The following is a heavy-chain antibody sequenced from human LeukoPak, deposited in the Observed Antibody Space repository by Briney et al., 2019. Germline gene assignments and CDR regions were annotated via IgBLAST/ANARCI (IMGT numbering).Heavy chain of an antibody. Sequence: ASVKVSCKATGYTFTSYGISSVRQARGQGLEWMGWISAYNGNTNYAQKLQGRVTMTTDTSTSTAYMELRSLRSDDTAVYYCARKLRPYYMDVWGKGTTVTVSS. CDR1: GYTFTSYG. CDR3: ARKLRPYYMDV. V-gene: IGHV1-18*01. J-gene: IGHJ6*03. CDR2: ISAYNGNT.